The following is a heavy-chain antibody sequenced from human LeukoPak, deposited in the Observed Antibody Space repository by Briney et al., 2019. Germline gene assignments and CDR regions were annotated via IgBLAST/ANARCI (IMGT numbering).Heavy chain of an antibody. CDR1: GFTFSSYS. V-gene: IGHV3-23*01. D-gene: IGHD6-13*01. CDR2: ISGSGGST. Sequence: PGGSLRLSCAASGFTFSSYSMNWVRQAPGKGLEWVSAISGSGGSTYYADSVKGRFTISRDNSKNTLYLQMNSLRAEDTAVYYCAKGGGSSWLPSNWFDPWGQGTLVTVSS. J-gene: IGHJ5*02. CDR3: AKGGGSSWLPSNWFDP.